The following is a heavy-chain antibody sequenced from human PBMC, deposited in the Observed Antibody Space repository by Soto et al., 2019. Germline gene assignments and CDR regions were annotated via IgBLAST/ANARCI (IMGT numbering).Heavy chain of an antibody. D-gene: IGHD1-1*01. CDR3: ARACLGTPALDY. Sequence: QVQLVESGGGVVQPGRSLRLSCAASGFTFRSYAMHWVRQAPGKGLELVAVLSYDGNNKYYADSVKGRFAISRDNSRNTLYLQMNSLGAEDTAVYYCARACLGTPALDYWGQGTLVTVSS. J-gene: IGHJ4*02. V-gene: IGHV3-30*09. CDR1: GFTFRSYA. CDR2: LSYDGNNK.